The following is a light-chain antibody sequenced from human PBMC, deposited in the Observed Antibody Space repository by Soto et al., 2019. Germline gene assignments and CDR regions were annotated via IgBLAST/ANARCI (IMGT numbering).Light chain of an antibody. CDR2: DAS. J-gene: IGKJ5*01. V-gene: IGKV1-13*02. Sequence: AIQLTQSPSSLSASVGDRVTITCRASQGISSALAWYQQKPGKAPKLLIYDASSLESGVPSRFSGSGSGTDFTLTISSLQPEDFATYFCQQFNSFPRTFGQGTRLEIK. CDR1: QGISSA. CDR3: QQFNSFPRT.